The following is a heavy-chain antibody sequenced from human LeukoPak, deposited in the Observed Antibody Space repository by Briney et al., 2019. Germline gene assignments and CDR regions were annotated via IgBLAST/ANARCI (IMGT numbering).Heavy chain of an antibody. CDR2: IWYDGSNK. J-gene: IGHJ4*02. CDR1: GFTFSSYG. Sequence: GGSLRHSCAASGFTFSSYGMHWVRQAPGKGLEWVAVIWYDGSNKYYADSVKGRFTISRDNSKNTLYLQMNSLRAEDTAVYYCARGRSGSYYAWYFDYWGQGTLVTVSS. V-gene: IGHV3-33*01. D-gene: IGHD1-26*01. CDR3: ARGRSGSYYAWYFDY.